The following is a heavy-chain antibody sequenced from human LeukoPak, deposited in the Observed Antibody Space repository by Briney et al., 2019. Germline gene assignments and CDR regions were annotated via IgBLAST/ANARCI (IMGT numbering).Heavy chain of an antibody. V-gene: IGHV4-59*01. J-gene: IGHJ5*01. D-gene: IGHD3-16*02. CDR3: ARGRARDGSYPWLDS. Sequence: SESLSLTCSVSGDSIGSYYWTWIRQSPGKGLEWIGYIFYSGSTNYSPSLKSRVTISVDTSNNQFSLQLRSVTAADTAIYYCARGRARDGSYPWLDSWGQGTLVTVSS. CDR2: IFYSGST. CDR1: GDSIGSYY.